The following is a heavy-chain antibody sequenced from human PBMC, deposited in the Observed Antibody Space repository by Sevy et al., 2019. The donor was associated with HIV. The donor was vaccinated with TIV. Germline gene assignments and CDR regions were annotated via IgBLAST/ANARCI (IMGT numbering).Heavy chain of an antibody. CDR3: ARDGSGSYYGGSGLYYFDY. CDR1: GGSISSGGYY. D-gene: IGHD3-10*01. J-gene: IGHJ4*02. Sequence: SETLSLTCTVSGGSISSGGYYWSWIRQHPGKGLEWIGYIYYSGSTYYNPSLKSRVTISVDTSKNQFSLKLGSVTAADTAVYYCARDGSGSYYGGSGLYYFDYWGQGTLVTVSS. CDR2: IYYSGST. V-gene: IGHV4-31*03.